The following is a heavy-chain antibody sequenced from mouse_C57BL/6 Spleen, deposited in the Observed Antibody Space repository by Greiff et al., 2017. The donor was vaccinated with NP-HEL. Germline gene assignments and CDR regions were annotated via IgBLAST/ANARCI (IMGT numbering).Heavy chain of an antibody. CDR2: IYPGNSDT. J-gene: IGHJ2*01. Sequence: VQLQQSGTVLARPGASVKMSCKTSGYTFTSYWMHWVKQRPGQGLEWIGAIYPGNSDTSYNQKFKGKAKLTAVTSASTAYMELSSLTNEDSAVYYCTGDYYYGSSFDYWGQGTTLTVSS. V-gene: IGHV1-5*01. CDR1: GYTFTSYW. CDR3: TGDYYYGSSFDY. D-gene: IGHD1-1*01.